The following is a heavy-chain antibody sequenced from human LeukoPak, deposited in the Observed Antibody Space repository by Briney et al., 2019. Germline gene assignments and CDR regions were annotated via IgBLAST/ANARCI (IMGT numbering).Heavy chain of an antibody. J-gene: IGHJ4*02. D-gene: IGHD3-9*01. CDR3: AGSTWIDWDY. V-gene: IGHV3-9*01. CDR1: GFTFDDYA. CDR2: ISWNSGSI. Sequence: GGSLRLSCAASGFTFDDYAMHWVRQAPGKGLEWVSGISWNSGSIGYADSVKGRFTISRDNAKNSLYLQMNSLRAEDTAVYYCAGSTWIDWDYWGQGTLVTVSS.